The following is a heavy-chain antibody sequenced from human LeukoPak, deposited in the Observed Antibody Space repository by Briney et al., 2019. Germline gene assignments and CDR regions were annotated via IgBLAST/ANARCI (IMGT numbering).Heavy chain of an antibody. V-gene: IGHV3-23*01. J-gene: IGHJ3*02. CDR1: GFSFSSYA. CDR2: IYTGGGSS. Sequence: GGSLRLSCAASGFSFSSYAMTWLREGPGKGLGWGSRIYTGGGSSSYADSVKGRVTISRANPKTTLFLQMNSLGAEDTAVYYCAKDSGRLGVRVVFDIWGQGTVVTVSS. CDR3: AKDSGRLGVRVVFDI. D-gene: IGHD3-16*01.